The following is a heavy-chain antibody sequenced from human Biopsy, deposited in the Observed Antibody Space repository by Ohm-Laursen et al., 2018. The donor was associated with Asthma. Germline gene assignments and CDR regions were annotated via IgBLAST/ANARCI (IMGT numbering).Heavy chain of an antibody. V-gene: IGHV1-69*01. Sequence: SSVKVSCKSLGGTFNTYVIGWVRQAPGQGLEWMGGINSVFGTATYPQKFQDRVTITADDSTSTVYMELSSLGSEDTAVYYCARKAGSCISRTCYSLDFWGQGTLVTVSS. CDR3: ARKAGSCISRTCYSLDF. CDR2: INSVFGTA. CDR1: GGTFNTYV. J-gene: IGHJ4*02. D-gene: IGHD2-2*01.